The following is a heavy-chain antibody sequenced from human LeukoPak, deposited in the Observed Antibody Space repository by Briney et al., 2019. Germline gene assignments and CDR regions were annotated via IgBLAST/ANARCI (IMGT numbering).Heavy chain of an antibody. D-gene: IGHD2-15*01. V-gene: IGHV4-39*01. CDR2: IYYSGNT. Sequence: SETLSLTCGVSGGSISSSSHFCGWIRQPPGKGLEWIGSIYYSGNTYYNPSLKSRVTMSVDTSKNHFSLKVTSVTAADTAMYYCERHENTVVVASATAFDYWGQGTLVTVSS. CDR3: ERHENTVVVASATAFDY. CDR1: GGSISSSSHF. J-gene: IGHJ4*02.